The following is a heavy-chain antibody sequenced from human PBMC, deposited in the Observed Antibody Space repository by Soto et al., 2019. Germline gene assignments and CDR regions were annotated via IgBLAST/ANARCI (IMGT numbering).Heavy chain of an antibody. CDR1: GFTFSSYS. CDR2: ISSSSSYI. CDR3: AREGAVWFGELFSYYFDY. Sequence: GGSLRLSCAASGFTFSSYSMNWVRQAPGKGLEWVSSISSSSSYIYYADSVKGRFTISRDNAKNSLYLQMNSLRAEDTAVYYCAREGAVWFGELFSYYFDYWGHGTLVTFSS. J-gene: IGHJ4*01. D-gene: IGHD3-10*01. V-gene: IGHV3-21*01.